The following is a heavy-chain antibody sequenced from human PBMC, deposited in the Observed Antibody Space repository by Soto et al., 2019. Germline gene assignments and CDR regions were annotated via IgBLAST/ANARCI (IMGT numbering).Heavy chain of an antibody. V-gene: IGHV3-53*04. CDR1: GFTVSSNY. J-gene: IGHJ3*02. CDR2: IFTGGST. D-gene: IGHD6-19*01. CDR3: ARDRQSSGWLDAFDI. Sequence: ESGGGVVQPGGSLRLSCAASGFTVSSNYMSWVRQAPGKGLEWVSVIFTGGSTYYADSVKGRFTISRHSSMNTVYLQMDSLRAEDTAVYYCARDRQSSGWLDAFDIWGQGTMVTVSS.